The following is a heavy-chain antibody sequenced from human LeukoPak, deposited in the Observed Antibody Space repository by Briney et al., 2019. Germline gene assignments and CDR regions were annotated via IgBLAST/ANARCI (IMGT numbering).Heavy chain of an antibody. J-gene: IGHJ4*02. D-gene: IGHD3-10*01. V-gene: IGHV3-33*01. CDR2: IWYDGSNK. CDR3: ARDEYYYGSGYYFDY. Sequence: GRSLRLSCAASGFTFSNYGMHWVRQAPGKGLEWVAVIWYDGSNKYYADSVKGRFTISRDNSKNTLYLQMNSLRAEDTAVYYCARDEYYYGSGYYFDYWGQGTLVTVSS. CDR1: GFTFSNYG.